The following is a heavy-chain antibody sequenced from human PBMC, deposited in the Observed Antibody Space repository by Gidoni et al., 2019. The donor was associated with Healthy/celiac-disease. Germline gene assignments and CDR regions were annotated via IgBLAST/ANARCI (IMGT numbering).Heavy chain of an antibody. D-gene: IGHD5-12*01. CDR1: GFPFSSYG. CDR2: IWYDGSNK. J-gene: IGHJ6*02. V-gene: IGHV3-33*01. CDR3: ARVGGYSGYDFAYYYYGMDV. Sequence: QVQLVESGGGVAQPGRPLRLSCAASGFPFSSYGMHWVRQAPGKGLEWVAVIWYDGSNKYYADSVKGRFTISRDNSKNTLYLQMNSLRAEDTAVYYCARVGGYSGYDFAYYYYGMDVWGQGTTVTVSS.